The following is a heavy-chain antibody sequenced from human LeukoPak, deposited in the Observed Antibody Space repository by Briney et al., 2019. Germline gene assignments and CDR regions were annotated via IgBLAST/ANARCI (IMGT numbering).Heavy chain of an antibody. V-gene: IGHV3-21*01. CDR3: ARQFDY. CDR2: ISGSSSYI. J-gene: IGHJ4*02. Sequence: GGSLRLSCAASGFTFSSYNMNWVRQAPGKGLEWVSSISGSSSYISYADSVKGRFTISRDNAENSVYLQMNSLRAEDTAVYYCARQFDYWGQGTLVTVSS. CDR1: GFTFSSYN.